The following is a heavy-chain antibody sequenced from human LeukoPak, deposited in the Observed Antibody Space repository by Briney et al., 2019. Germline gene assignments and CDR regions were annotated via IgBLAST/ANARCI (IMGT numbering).Heavy chain of an antibody. CDR1: GGSFSGYY. CDR3: ARQGGRLSIDY. V-gene: IGHV4-59*08. D-gene: IGHD1-26*01. CDR2: IYYSGST. Sequence: IPSETLSLTCAVYGGSFSGYYWSWIRQPPGKGLEWIGYIYYSGSTNYNPSLKSRVTISVDTSKNQFSLKLSSVTAADTAVYYCARQGGRLSIDYWGQGTLVTVSS. J-gene: IGHJ4*02.